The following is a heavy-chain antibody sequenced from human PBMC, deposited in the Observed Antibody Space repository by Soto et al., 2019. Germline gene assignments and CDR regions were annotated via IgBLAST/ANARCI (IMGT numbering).Heavy chain of an antibody. CDR1: GYTFTGYY. D-gene: IGHD2-15*01. J-gene: IGHJ5*02. Sequence: GASVKVSCKASGYTFTGYYMHWVRQAPGQGLEWMGWINPNGGGTNYAQKFQGRVTMTRDTSISTAYMELSRLRSDDTAVYYCATLTVVVAATLNWFDPWGQGTLVTVSS. CDR3: ATLTVVVAATLNWFDP. V-gene: IGHV1-2*02. CDR2: INPNGGGT.